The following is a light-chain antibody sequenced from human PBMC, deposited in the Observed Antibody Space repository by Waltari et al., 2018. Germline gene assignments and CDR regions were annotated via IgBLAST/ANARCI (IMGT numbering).Light chain of an antibody. CDR3: ASYPSTSIHVL. Sequence: QSALTQPASVSGSPGPSITIPCTGTSSDVGGYNYVSWSQQPPGTAPKLLIFDFPPRPSGVSHRFSGSKSGNTASLTISGLQAEDEADYYCASYPSTSIHVLFGGGTKLTVL. CDR1: SSDVGGYNY. V-gene: IGLV2-14*01. CDR2: DFP. J-gene: IGLJ2*01.